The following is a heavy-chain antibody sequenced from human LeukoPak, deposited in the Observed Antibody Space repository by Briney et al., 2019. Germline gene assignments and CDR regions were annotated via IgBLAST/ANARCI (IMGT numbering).Heavy chain of an antibody. V-gene: IGHV4-4*07. CDR1: GGSISSYY. J-gene: IGHJ6*03. Sequence: PSETLSLTCTVSGGSISSYYWSWIRQPAGKGLEWIGRIYTSGSTNYNPSLKSRVTMSVDTSKNQFSLKLSSVTAADTAVYYCARDLRGYSGYESSYYYYYYMAVWGKGTTVTVSS. D-gene: IGHD5-12*01. CDR3: ARDLRGYSGYESSYYYYYYMAV. CDR2: IYTSGST.